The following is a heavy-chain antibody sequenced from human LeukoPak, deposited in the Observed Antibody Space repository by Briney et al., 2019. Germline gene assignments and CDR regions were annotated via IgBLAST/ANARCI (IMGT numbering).Heavy chain of an antibody. Sequence: GGSLRLSCAASGFTFSSYGMHWVRQAPGKGLEWVAVIWYDGSIKFYVDSVKGRFTISRDNSKNTLYLQMNSLRAEDTAVYYCARLSVIVGSTLEYYYYYMDVWGQGTTVTVSS. V-gene: IGHV3-33*01. D-gene: IGHD1-26*01. J-gene: IGHJ6*03. CDR1: GFTFSSYG. CDR2: IWYDGSIK. CDR3: ARLSVIVGSTLEYYYYYMDV.